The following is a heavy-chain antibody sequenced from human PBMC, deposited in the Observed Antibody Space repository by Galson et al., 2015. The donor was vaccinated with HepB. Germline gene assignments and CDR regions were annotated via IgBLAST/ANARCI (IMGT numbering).Heavy chain of an antibody. V-gene: IGHV1-2*02. CDR3: ARGLFPIVAGSDYYYYYYMDV. Sequence: SVKVSCKASGYTFTGYYMHWVRQAPGQGLEWMGWINPNSGGTNYAQKFQGRVTMTRDTSISTAYMELSRLRSDDTAVYYCARGLFPIVAGSDYYYYYYMDVWGKGTTVTASS. D-gene: IGHD6-13*01. CDR1: GYTFTGYY. J-gene: IGHJ6*03. CDR2: INPNSGGT.